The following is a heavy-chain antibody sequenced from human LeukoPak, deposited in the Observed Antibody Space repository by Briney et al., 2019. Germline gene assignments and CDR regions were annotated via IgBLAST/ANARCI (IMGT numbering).Heavy chain of an antibody. D-gene: IGHD5-12*01. CDR2: IKKDGSET. CDR3: AKGRYSGTTYYFDY. Sequence: PGXSLRLSCAASGFTLSTYWMSWVRQVPGKGLEWVANIKKDGSETYYVDSVKGRFTISRDNAKNSLYLQMNSLRAEDTAMYYCAKGRYSGTTYYFDYWGQGTLVTVSS. J-gene: IGHJ4*02. CDR1: GFTLSTYW. V-gene: IGHV3-7*03.